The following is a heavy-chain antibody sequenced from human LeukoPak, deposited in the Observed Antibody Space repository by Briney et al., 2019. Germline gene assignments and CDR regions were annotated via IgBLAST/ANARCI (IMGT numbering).Heavy chain of an antibody. CDR3: AKQLGYCSDGSCYFPY. CDR1: GFTFSSYA. D-gene: IGHD2-15*01. J-gene: IGHJ4*02. CDR2: INSDGSYT. V-gene: IGHV3-23*01. Sequence: GGSLRLSCAASGFTFSSYAMSWVRQAPGKGLMWVSRINSDGSYTYYADSVKGRFTISRDNSKNTLYLQMNSLRAEDTAVYYCAKQLGYCSDGSCYFPYWGQGTLVTVSS.